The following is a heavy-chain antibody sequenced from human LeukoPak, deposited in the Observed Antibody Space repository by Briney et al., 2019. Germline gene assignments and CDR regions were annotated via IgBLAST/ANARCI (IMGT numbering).Heavy chain of an antibody. D-gene: IGHD1-1*01. CDR3: ARDLNAQSRAFDI. Sequence: AGGSLRLSCAASGLTVGSNYMTWVRQAPGKGLEWVSVIYSAGDTYYTDSVKGRFTISRDNSQNTVYLQMNSLRAGDTAVYYCARDLNAQSRAFDIWGRGTVVTVSS. J-gene: IGHJ3*02. CDR1: GLTVGSNY. V-gene: IGHV3-53*01. CDR2: IYSAGDT.